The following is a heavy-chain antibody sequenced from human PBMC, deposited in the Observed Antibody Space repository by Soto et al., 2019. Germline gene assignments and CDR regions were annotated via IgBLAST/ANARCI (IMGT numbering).Heavy chain of an antibody. D-gene: IGHD6-19*01. CDR3: AKGGRQWLVTSDFNY. V-gene: IGHV3-30*18. CDR2: VSHDGRNT. J-gene: IGHJ4*02. CDR1: GFTFSDYA. Sequence: VQLVESGGGVVQPGRSLRLSCAASGFTFSDYAMHWVRQAPGKGLEWVAVVSHDGRNTHYADSVKGRFTISGDSSKNTVSLEMTSLRAEDTAVYYCAKGGRQWLVTSDFNYWGQGVLVTVSS.